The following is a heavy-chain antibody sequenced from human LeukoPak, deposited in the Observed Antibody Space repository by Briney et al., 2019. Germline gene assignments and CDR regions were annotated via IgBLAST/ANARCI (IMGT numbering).Heavy chain of an antibody. D-gene: IGHD2-2*01. Sequence: PGGSLRLSCAASGFTFDDYAMHWVRQAPGKGLEWVSGISWNSGSIGYADSVKGRFTISGDNAKNSLYLQMNSLRAEDMALYYCAKGYCSSTSCLFDPWGQGTLVTVSS. V-gene: IGHV3-9*03. CDR3: AKGYCSSTSCLFDP. J-gene: IGHJ5*02. CDR2: ISWNSGSI. CDR1: GFTFDDYA.